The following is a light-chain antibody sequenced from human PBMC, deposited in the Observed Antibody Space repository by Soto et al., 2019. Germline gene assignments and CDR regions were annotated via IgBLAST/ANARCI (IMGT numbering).Light chain of an antibody. Sequence: EIVLTQSPGTLSLSPGERATLSCRASQSVSGRYLAWYQQKPGQAPRLLIYGASSRATGIPDRFSGSGSGTDFTLPISRLEPEDFAVYYCQQYGSSPFTFGPGTKVDI. J-gene: IGKJ3*01. CDR3: QQYGSSPFT. CDR1: QSVSGRY. V-gene: IGKV3-20*01. CDR2: GAS.